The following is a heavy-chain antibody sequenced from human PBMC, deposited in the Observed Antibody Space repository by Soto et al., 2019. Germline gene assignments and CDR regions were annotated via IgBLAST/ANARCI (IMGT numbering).Heavy chain of an antibody. V-gene: IGHV4-30-2*01. D-gene: IGHD3-10*01. CDR3: ARVGSGSGSYYSNWFDP. J-gene: IGHJ5*02. Sequence: QLQLQESGSGLVKPSQTLSLTCAVSGGSISSGGYSWSWIRQPPGKGLECIGYIYHSGSTYYNPSIKSRVTISVDRSKNQFSLKLSSVTAADTAVYYCARVGSGSGSYYSNWFDPWGQGTLVTVSS. CDR1: GGSISSGGYS. CDR2: IYHSGST.